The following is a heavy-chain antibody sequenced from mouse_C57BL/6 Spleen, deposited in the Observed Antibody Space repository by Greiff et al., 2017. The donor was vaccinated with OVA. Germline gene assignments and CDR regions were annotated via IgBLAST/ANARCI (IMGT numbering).Heavy chain of an antibody. Sequence: QVQLQQSGAELVRPGTSVKVSCKASGYAFTNYLIEWVKQRPGQGLEWIGVINPGSGGTNYNEKFKGKATLTAGKSSSTAYMQLSSLTSEDSAVYFCARGWDDAMDYWGQGTSVTVSS. CDR1: GYAFTNYL. J-gene: IGHJ4*01. V-gene: IGHV1-54*01. D-gene: IGHD4-1*01. CDR2: INPGSGGT. CDR3: ARGWDDAMDY.